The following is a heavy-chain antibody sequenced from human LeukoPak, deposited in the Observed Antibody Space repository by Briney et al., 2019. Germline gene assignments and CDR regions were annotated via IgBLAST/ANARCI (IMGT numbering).Heavy chain of an antibody. V-gene: IGHV3-15*01. J-gene: IGHJ4*02. CDR3: AKVVSSSGSPDGD. CDR2: IKSKTDGGTT. Sequence: GGSLRLSCAASGFTFSNAWMSWVRQAPGKGLEWVGRIKSKTDGGTTDYAAPVKGRFTISRDDSKNTLYLQMNSLRAEDTAVYYCAKVVSSSGSPDGDWGQGTLVTVSS. D-gene: IGHD3-22*01. CDR1: GFTFSNAW.